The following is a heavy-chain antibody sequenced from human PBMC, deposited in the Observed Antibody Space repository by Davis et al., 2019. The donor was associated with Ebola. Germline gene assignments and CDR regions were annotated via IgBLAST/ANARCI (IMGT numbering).Heavy chain of an antibody. V-gene: IGHV3-66*01. CDR2: IYSGGST. Sequence: PGGSLRLSCAASGFTVSSNYMSWVRQAPGKGLEWVSVIYSGGSTYYADSVKGRFTISRDNSKNTLYLQMNSLRAEDTAVYYCAILPAALISLDYWGQGTLVTVSS. CDR1: GFTVSSNY. J-gene: IGHJ4*02. D-gene: IGHD2-2*01. CDR3: AILPAALISLDY.